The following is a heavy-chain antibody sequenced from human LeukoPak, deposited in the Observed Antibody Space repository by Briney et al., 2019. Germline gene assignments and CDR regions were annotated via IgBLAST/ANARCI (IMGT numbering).Heavy chain of an antibody. CDR3: ARSTYYDFWSGYFDY. Sequence: SQTLSLTCTVSGGSISSGSYYWSWIRQPAGKGLEWIGRIYTSGSTNYNPSLKSRVTISVDTSKNQFSLKLSSVTVADTAVYYCARSTYYDFWSGYFDYWGQGTLVTVSS. D-gene: IGHD3-3*01. CDR1: GGSISSGSYY. CDR2: IYTSGST. J-gene: IGHJ4*02. V-gene: IGHV4-61*02.